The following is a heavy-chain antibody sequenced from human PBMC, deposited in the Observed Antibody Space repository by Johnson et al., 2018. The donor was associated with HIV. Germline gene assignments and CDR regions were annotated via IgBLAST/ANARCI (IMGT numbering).Heavy chain of an antibody. Sequence: QVQLVESGGGLVKPGGSLRLSCAASRFTFSDYYMSWIRQTPGKGLEWGSYISISGGTIYYADSVKARLTIDRDNANNSLYLQMNSLRAEDTAVYYCARDSQTYDYVWGSYRLKGDDAFDIWGQGTKVTISS. CDR2: ISISGGTI. V-gene: IGHV3-11*04. J-gene: IGHJ3*02. D-gene: IGHD3-16*02. CDR1: RFTFSDYY. CDR3: ARDSQTYDYVWGSYRLKGDDAFDI.